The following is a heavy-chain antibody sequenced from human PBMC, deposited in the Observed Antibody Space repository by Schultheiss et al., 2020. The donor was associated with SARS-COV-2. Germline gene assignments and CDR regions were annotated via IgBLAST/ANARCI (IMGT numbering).Heavy chain of an antibody. D-gene: IGHD5-18*01. J-gene: IGHJ4*02. V-gene: IGHV3-23*01. Sequence: GGSLRLSCAASGFTFSSYGMSWVRQAPGKGLEWVSVISASGSRTYYADSVKGRFTISRDNAKNSLYLQMNSLRAEDTAVYYCARANREYSYGYWGQGTLVTVSS. CDR3: ARANREYSYGY. CDR2: ISASGSRT. CDR1: GFTFSSYG.